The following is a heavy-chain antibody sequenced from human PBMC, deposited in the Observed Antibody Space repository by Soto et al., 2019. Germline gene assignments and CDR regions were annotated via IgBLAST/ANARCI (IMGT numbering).Heavy chain of an antibody. V-gene: IGHV1-69*01. Sequence: QVQLVQSGAEVKKPGSSVKVACKASGGTFSTSSISWVRQAPGQGLEWMGGIIPIFGTANYAQKFQGRVTITADESTSTSYMELSSLRSEDTAVYYCAGYGYSHSQDCSSTSCPFDYWGQGTLVSVSS. CDR1: GGTFSTSS. CDR2: IIPIFGTA. CDR3: AGYGYSHSQDCSSTSCPFDY. D-gene: IGHD2-2*01. J-gene: IGHJ4*02.